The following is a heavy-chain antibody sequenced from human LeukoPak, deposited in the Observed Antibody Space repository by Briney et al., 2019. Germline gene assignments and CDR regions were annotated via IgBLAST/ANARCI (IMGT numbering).Heavy chain of an antibody. J-gene: IGHJ4*02. CDR2: MNPNSGNT. CDR1: GYTFTSYD. D-gene: IGHD3-9*01. CDR3: ARGPGSYDILTGYYW. V-gene: IGHV1-8*01. Sequence: ASVKVSCKASGYTFTSYDINWVRQATGQGLEWMGWMNPNSGNTGYAQKFQGRVTMTRNTSISTAYMELSSLRSEDTAVYYCARGPGSYDILTGYYWWGQGTLVTVSS.